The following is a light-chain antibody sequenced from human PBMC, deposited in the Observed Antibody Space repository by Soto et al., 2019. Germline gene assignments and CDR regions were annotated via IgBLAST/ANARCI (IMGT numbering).Light chain of an antibody. V-gene: IGLV1-44*01. Sequence: QSVLTQPPSASGTPGQRVTISCSGSGSNIGSNTVNWYQQLQGTAPTLLIYYNSQRPSGVPDRFSASTYGTSAALAISWLQYDIEDDYYCSAWYDSRNGYVFGIGTKLTVL. J-gene: IGLJ1*01. CDR1: GSNIGSNT. CDR3: SAWYDSRNGYV. CDR2: YNS.